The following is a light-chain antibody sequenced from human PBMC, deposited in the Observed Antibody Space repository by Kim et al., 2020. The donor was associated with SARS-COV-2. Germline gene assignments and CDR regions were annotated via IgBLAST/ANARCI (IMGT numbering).Light chain of an antibody. CDR3: VQGTHMPFS. J-gene: IGKJ3*01. V-gene: IGKV2-30*01. CDR2: KVS. Sequence: PASISFRSRQSRVSRGGNTYLSWFHQRPGQAPRRLIYKVSNGDSGVPDRFSGSGSGTDCTLQNSRVEAVNVVVYYCVQGTHMPFSLCPGTKVDIK. CDR1: QSRVSRGGNTY.